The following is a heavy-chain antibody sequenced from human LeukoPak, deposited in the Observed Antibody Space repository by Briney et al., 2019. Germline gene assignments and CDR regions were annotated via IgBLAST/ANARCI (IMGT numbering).Heavy chain of an antibody. V-gene: IGHV3-74*01. CDR1: GFTFSTYW. Sequence: GGSLRLSCAASGFTFSTYWMHWVRQTPGKGLVWVSRVSPDGSTTYYADSVKGRFTISRDNAKNTLYLQMNSLRAEDTTVYYCAKYYNSGTYSLDYWGQGTLVTVSS. D-gene: IGHD3-10*01. CDR3: AKYYNSGTYSLDY. J-gene: IGHJ4*02. CDR2: VSPDGSTT.